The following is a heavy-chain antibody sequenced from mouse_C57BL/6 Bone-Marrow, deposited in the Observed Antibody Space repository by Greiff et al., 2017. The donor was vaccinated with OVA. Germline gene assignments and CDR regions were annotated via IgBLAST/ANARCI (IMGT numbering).Heavy chain of an antibody. V-gene: IGHV1-22*01. CDR3: AKGGTTPGYFDV. CDR2: INPNNGGT. CDR1: GYTFTDYN. D-gene: IGHD1-1*01. Sequence: LVQPGASVMMSCTASGYTFTDYNMHWVKQSHGKSLEWIGYINPNNGGTSYNQKFKGKATLTVNKSSSTAYMYLRSLTSEHSECYDGAKGGTTPGYFDVWGTGTTVTVSS. J-gene: IGHJ1*03.